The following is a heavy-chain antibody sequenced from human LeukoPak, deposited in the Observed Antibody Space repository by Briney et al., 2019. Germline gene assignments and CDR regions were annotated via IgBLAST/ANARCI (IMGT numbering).Heavy chain of an antibody. CDR3: AREKGYMVRGKLGY. CDR1: GGSISSYY. Sequence: SETLSLTCTVSGGSISSYYWCWIRQPPGKGLEWIGSIYHSGSTYYNPSLKSRVTISVDTSKNQFSLKLSSVTAADTAVYYCAREKGYMVRGKLGYWGQGTLVTVSS. V-gene: IGHV4-38-2*02. CDR2: IYHSGST. D-gene: IGHD3-10*01. J-gene: IGHJ4*02.